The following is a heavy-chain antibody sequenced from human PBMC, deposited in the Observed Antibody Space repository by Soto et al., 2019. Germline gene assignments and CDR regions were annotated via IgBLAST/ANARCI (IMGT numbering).Heavy chain of an antibody. D-gene: IGHD2-8*01. CDR3: ATAFCTDGSSCGFDY. CDR1: GFIVSNNY. Sequence: EVQLGESGGGLIQPGGSLRLSCAASGFIVSNNYMNWVRQAPGKGLESVSVLYSDGSTYYADSVKGRFTISRDIPKNTLYLQMNSLRFEDTALYYCATAFCTDGSSCGFDYWGQGALVTVSS. CDR2: LYSDGST. V-gene: IGHV3-53*01. J-gene: IGHJ4*02.